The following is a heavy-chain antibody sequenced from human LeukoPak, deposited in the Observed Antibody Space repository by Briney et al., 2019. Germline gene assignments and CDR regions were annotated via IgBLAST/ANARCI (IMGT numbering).Heavy chain of an antibody. J-gene: IGHJ5*02. CDR1: GGSISSGGYS. V-gene: IGHV4-30-2*01. D-gene: IGHD3-16*02. CDR2: IYHSGST. CDR3: ARAVTYYDYVWGSYRYNWFDP. Sequence: PSETLSLTCAVSGGSISSGGYSWSWIRQPPGKGLEWIGYIYHSGSTYYNPSLKSRVTISVDRSKNQFSLKLSSVTAADTAVYYCARAVTYYDYVWGSYRYNWFDPWGQGTLVTVSS.